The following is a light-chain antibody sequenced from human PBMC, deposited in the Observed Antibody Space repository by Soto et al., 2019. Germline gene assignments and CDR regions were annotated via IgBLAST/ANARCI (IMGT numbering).Light chain of an antibody. V-gene: IGLV2-8*01. CDR1: SSDVGYYNY. Sequence: QSALTQPPFASGSPGQSVTISCTGTSSDVGYYNYVSWYQQHPGRAPTLMIYEVSEWPSGVPARFSGSKSGNTAYLTVSGLQAEDEADYYCSSVAGGQFVFGTGTKLTVL. CDR3: SSVAGGQFV. CDR2: EVS. J-gene: IGLJ1*01.